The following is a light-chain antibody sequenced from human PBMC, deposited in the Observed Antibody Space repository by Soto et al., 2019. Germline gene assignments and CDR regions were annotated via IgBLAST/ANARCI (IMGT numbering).Light chain of an antibody. CDR3: GSYTTTSTLV. J-gene: IGLJ3*02. V-gene: IGLV2-14*01. CDR1: NRDVGSYNL. Sequence: QSALTQPASVSGSPGQSITIACTGTNRDVGSYNLVSWYQQRPGEAPKLIISEVRNRPSGISYRFTGSKSGNTASLTISGLQAEDEADYYCGSYTTTSTLVFGGGTKVTVL. CDR2: EVR.